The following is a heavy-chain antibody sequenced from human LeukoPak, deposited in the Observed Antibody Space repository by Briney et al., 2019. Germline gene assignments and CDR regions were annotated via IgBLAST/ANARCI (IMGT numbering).Heavy chain of an antibody. CDR2: IYYNGAT. CDR1: GGSITDYY. Sequence: SETLSLTCTVSGGSITDYYWIWIRQPPGKGLEYIGYIYYNGATNYNPSLKSRVTISVDTSKNQFSLKLSSVTAADTAVYYCARRSSSSHWYFDLWGRGTLVTVSS. J-gene: IGHJ2*01. V-gene: IGHV4-59*01. CDR3: ARRSSSSHWYFDL. D-gene: IGHD6-13*01.